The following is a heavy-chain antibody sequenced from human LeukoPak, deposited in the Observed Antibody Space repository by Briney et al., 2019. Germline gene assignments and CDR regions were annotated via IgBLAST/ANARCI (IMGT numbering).Heavy chain of an antibody. CDR1: GYTLTGYY. V-gene: IGHV1-2*02. Sequence: ASVKVSCKASGYTLTGYYMHWVRQAPGQGLEWMGWINPNSGGTSYAQKFQGRVTMTRDTSISTAYMELSRLRSDDTAVYYCARESTTTIFGVVIINHDAFDIWGQGTMVTVSS. CDR2: INPNSGGT. D-gene: IGHD3-3*01. J-gene: IGHJ3*02. CDR3: ARESTTTIFGVVIINHDAFDI.